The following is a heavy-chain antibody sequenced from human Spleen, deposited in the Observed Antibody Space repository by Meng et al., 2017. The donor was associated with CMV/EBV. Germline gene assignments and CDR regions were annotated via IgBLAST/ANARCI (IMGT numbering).Heavy chain of an antibody. CDR3: ARTSYDFWSAYQYSPNWFDP. CDR2: IRSKAYGGTT. Sequence: GGSLRLSCTASGFTFGDSPMSWVRQAPGKGLEWVGLIRSKAYGGTTEYAASVRGRFTISRDDSKSIAYLQMNSLKTEDTAVYYCARTSYDFWSAYQYSPNWFDPWGQGTLVTVSS. J-gene: IGHJ5*02. D-gene: IGHD3-3*01. CDR1: GFTFGDSP. V-gene: IGHV3-49*04.